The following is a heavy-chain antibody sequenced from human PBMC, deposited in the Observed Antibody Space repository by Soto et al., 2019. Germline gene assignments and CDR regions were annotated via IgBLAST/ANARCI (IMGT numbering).Heavy chain of an antibody. CDR2: IYWDDDK. CDR3: TPCRIYGDDMYYFEN. V-gene: IGHV2-5*02. CDR1: GFSLSTNGLG. J-gene: IGHJ4*02. Sequence: QITLKESGPTLVKPTQTLTLTCTLSGFSLSTNGLGVGWIRQPPGKALEWLALIYWDDDKRYSPSLKSRLTITKVTPKNQVVLTLVTIDTAGTAAYFCTPCRIYGDDMYYFENSGQGTIVTVSS. D-gene: IGHD4-17*01.